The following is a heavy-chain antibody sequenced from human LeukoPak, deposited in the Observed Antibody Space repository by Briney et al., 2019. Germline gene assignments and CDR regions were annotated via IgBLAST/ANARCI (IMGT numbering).Heavy chain of an antibody. Sequence: SETLSLTCTVSGGSISSYYWSWIRQPPGKGLEWIGYIYYSGNTNYNPSLKSRVTISVDTSKNQFSLQLNSVTAADTAVYYCARYAYGSGPFDYWSQGTLITVSS. J-gene: IGHJ4*02. CDR2: IYYSGNT. CDR3: ARYAYGSGPFDY. V-gene: IGHV4-59*01. D-gene: IGHD6-19*01. CDR1: GGSISSYY.